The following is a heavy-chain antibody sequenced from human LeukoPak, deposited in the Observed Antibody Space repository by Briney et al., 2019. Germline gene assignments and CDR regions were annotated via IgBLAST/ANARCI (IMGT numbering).Heavy chain of an antibody. CDR1: GYTFTSYA. V-gene: IGHV1-3*01. D-gene: IGHD3-22*01. Sequence: ASVKVSCKAYGYTFTSYAMHWVRQAPGQRLEWMGWFNAGNGNTKYSQKFQGRVTITRDTSASTAYMELSSLRSEDTAVYYCARDKPPDYDSSGYPDYWGQGTLVTVSS. J-gene: IGHJ4*02. CDR3: ARDKPPDYDSSGYPDY. CDR2: FNAGNGNT.